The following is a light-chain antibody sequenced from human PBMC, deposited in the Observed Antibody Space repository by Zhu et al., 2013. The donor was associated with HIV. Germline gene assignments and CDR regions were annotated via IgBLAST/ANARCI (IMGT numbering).Light chain of an antibody. V-gene: IGKV1-16*01. CDR2: AAS. CDR3: QHSYSTPPT. CDR1: QDISNY. J-gene: IGKJ1*01. Sequence: IQMTQAPSSLSASVGDTVTLTCRASQDISNYLAWFQQKPGKAPKSLIHAASTLLSGVPPRFSGSGSGTDFTLTISSLQPEDFATYYCQHSYSTPPTFGQGTRVEIK.